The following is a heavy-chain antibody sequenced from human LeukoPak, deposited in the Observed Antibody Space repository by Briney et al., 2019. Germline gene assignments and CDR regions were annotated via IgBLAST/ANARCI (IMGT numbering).Heavy chain of an antibody. J-gene: IGHJ4*02. CDR3: ARGHVVVPAAPDY. V-gene: IGHV3-30-3*01. CDR1: GFTFSSYA. CDR2: ISYDGSNK. Sequence: PGGSLRLSCAASGFTFSSYAMHWVRQAPGKGLEWVADISYDGSNKYYADSVKGRFTISRDNSKNTLYLQMNSLRAEDTAVYYCARGHVVVPAAPDYWGQGTLVTVSS. D-gene: IGHD2-2*01.